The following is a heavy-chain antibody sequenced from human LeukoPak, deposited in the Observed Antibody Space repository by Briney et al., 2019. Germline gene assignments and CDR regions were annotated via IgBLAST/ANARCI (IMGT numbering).Heavy chain of an antibody. J-gene: IGHJ4*02. CDR2: IYYSGST. Sequence: SETLSLTCTGSGASFSSYYWSWIRQPPGKGLEWIGHIYYSGSTNYNPSLKSRVTMSVDTSKNQFSLKLTSVTAADTAVYYCARGVYNYGSNQFDYWGQGTLVTVSS. CDR3: ARGVYNYGSNQFDY. D-gene: IGHD5-18*01. V-gene: IGHV4-59*01. CDR1: GASFSSYY.